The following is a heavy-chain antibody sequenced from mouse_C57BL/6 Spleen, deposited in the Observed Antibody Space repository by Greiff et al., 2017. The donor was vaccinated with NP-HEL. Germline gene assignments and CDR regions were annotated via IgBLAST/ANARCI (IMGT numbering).Heavy chain of an antibody. D-gene: IGHD2-4*01. CDR2: ISDGGSYT. CDR3: AREGYDYDGAWFAY. J-gene: IGHJ3*01. Sequence: DVKLQESGGGLVKPGGSLKLSCAASGFTFSSYAMSWVRQTPEKRLEWVATISDGGSYTYYPDNVKGRFTISRDNAKNNLYLQMSHLKSEDTAMYYCAREGYDYDGAWFAYWGQGTLVTVSA. CDR1: GFTFSSYA. V-gene: IGHV5-4*01.